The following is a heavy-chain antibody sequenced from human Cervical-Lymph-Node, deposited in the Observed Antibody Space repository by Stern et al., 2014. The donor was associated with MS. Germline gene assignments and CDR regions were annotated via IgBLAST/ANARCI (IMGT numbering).Heavy chain of an antibody. J-gene: IGHJ5*02. CDR3: ATLGVTTGDFDP. D-gene: IGHD4-17*01. CDR2: IIPILSIT. Sequence: VQLVESGSEVKKPGSSVRVSCKASGGTFSSSGISWVRQAPGQGIEWMGRIIPILSITNYAQNFQGRVTITADKSTSTAYMELSSLRSEDTAVYYCATLGVTTGDFDPWGQGTLVTVSS. CDR1: GGTFSSSG. V-gene: IGHV1-69*04.